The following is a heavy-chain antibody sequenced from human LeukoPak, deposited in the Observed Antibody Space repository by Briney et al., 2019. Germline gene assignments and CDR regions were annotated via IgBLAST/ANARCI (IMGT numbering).Heavy chain of an antibody. D-gene: IGHD2-2*01. Sequence: EPGGSLRLSCAASGFTFSSYEMNWVRQAPGKGLEWVSAISGSGGSTYYADSVKGRFTISRDNSKNTLYLQMNSLRAEDTAVYYCAKSFYVSIVVVPAARGGYFDYWGQGTLVTVSS. J-gene: IGHJ4*02. V-gene: IGHV3-23*01. CDR2: ISGSGGST. CDR1: GFTFSSYE. CDR3: AKSFYVSIVVVPAARGGYFDY.